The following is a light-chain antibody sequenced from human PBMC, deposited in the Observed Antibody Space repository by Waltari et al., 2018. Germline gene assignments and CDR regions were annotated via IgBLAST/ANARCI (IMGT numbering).Light chain of an antibody. Sequence: EVVLTQSPATLSLSPGERATLSCRASQSIRTYLAWYQQKPGQAPRLLIYDASKRATDIPARFSGSGSGTDFILTISSLEPEDFAIYYCQQRGNWPSGYTFGQGTKLEIK. V-gene: IGKV3-11*01. CDR2: DAS. CDR3: QQRGNWPSGYT. CDR1: QSIRTY. J-gene: IGKJ2*01.